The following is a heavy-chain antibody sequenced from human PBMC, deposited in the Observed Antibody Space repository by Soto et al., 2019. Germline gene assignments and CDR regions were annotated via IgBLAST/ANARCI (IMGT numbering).Heavy chain of an antibody. CDR1: GFSLSNARMG. V-gene: IGHV2-26*01. CDR3: ARSHGGPIAARPSMDV. Sequence: SGPTLVNPTETLTLTCTVSGFSLSNARMGVSWIRQPPGKALEWLAHIFSNDEKSYSTSLRSRLTISKDTSKSQVVLTMTNMDPVDTATYYCARSHGGPIAARPSMDVWGQGTTVTVSS. D-gene: IGHD6-6*01. J-gene: IGHJ6*02. CDR2: IFSNDEK.